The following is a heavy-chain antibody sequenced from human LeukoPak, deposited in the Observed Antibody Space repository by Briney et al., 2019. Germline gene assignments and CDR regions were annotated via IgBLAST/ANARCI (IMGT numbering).Heavy chain of an antibody. Sequence: GGSLRLSCAASGFTFSSYSMNWVRQAPGKGLEWVSSISSSSSYIYYADSVKGRFTISRDNAKNSLYLQMNSLRAEDTAVYYCARRRMVRVGATYYFDYWGQGTLVTVSS. CDR2: ISSSSSYI. J-gene: IGHJ4*02. D-gene: IGHD1-26*01. CDR1: GFTFSSYS. V-gene: IGHV3-21*01. CDR3: ARRRMVRVGATYYFDY.